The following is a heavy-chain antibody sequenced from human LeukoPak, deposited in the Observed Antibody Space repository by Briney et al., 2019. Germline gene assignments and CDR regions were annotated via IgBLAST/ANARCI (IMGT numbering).Heavy chain of an antibody. CDR1: GYTFTGYY. D-gene: IGHD1-26*01. CDR3: ARDNSVGDNAWWFDP. CDR2: INPNSGGT. J-gene: IGHJ5*02. Sequence: ASVKVSCKASGYTFTGYYMHWVQQAPGQGLEWMGWINPNSGGTSYAQKFQGRVTMTRDMSTSTDYMELSSLRSEDTAIYYCARDNSVGDNAWWFDPWGQGTLVTVSS. V-gene: IGHV1-2*02.